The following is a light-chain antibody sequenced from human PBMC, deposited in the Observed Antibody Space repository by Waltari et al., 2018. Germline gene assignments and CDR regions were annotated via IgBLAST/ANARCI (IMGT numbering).Light chain of an antibody. CDR3: QVWNSGSDQPA. CDR2: YDT. J-gene: IGLJ2*01. Sequence: SYVLTQPPSVSVAPGQTATITCGGDNIEARSVHWYQQRPGQAPILVISYDTERPSGIPERISGSNSGNTATLTISRVEVGDEADYVCQVWNSGSDQPAFGGGTKLTVL. CDR1: NIEARS. V-gene: IGLV3-21*04.